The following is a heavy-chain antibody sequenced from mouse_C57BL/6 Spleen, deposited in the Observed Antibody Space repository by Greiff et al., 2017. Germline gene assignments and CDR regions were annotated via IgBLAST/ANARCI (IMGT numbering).Heavy chain of an antibody. D-gene: IGHD1-1*01. CDR1: GYTFTSYW. CDR3: ARRHYGSSSFAY. V-gene: IGHV1-61*01. CDR2: IYPSDSET. Sequence: VQLQQPGAELVRPGSSVKLSCKASGYTFTSYWMDWVKQRPGQGLEWIGNIYPSDSETHYNQKFKDKATLTVDKSSSTAYMQLSSLTSEDSAVYYCARRHYGSSSFAYWGQGTLVTVSA. J-gene: IGHJ3*01.